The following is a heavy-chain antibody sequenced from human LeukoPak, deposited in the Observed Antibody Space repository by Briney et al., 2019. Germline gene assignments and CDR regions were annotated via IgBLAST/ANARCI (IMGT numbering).Heavy chain of an antibody. CDR2: IKSEPDGGTT. V-gene: IGHV3-15*01. CDR3: TTDDRGYSYAPRY. Sequence: PGGSLRLSCAGSGFTFSNAWMSWVRQAPGKGLEWVGRIKSEPDGGTTDYAAPVKGRFTISRDDSKNPLYLQMNSLRAEDTALYYCTTDDRGYSYAPRYWGQGTLVTVSS. J-gene: IGHJ4*02. D-gene: IGHD5-18*01. CDR1: GFTFSNAW.